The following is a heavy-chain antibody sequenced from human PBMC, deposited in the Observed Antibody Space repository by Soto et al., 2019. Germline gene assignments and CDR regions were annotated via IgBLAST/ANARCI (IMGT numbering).Heavy chain of an antibody. D-gene: IGHD3-22*01. J-gene: IGHJ6*02. Sequence: QVQLVQSGAEVKKPGASVKVSCKASGYTFTSYGISWVRQAPGQGLEWMGWISAYNGNTNYAQKLQGRVTMTTDTPTSTAYMELRSLRSDDTAVYYCAREVVITRDYYYYGMDVWGQGTTVTVSS. CDR1: GYTFTSYG. V-gene: IGHV1-18*01. CDR2: ISAYNGNT. CDR3: AREVVITRDYYYYGMDV.